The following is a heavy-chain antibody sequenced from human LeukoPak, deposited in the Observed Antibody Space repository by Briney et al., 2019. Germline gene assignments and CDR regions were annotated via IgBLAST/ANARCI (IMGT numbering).Heavy chain of an antibody. J-gene: IGHJ4*02. CDR1: GFTFSSYA. CDR3: AKDPPAATVVDY. D-gene: IGHD6-13*01. Sequence: GGSLRLSCAASGFTFSSYAMSWVRQAPGKGLEWVSAISGSGSSTYYADSVKGRFTISRDSSKNTLYLQMNSLRAEDTAVYYCAKDPPAATVVDYWGQGTLVTVSS. V-gene: IGHV3-23*01. CDR2: ISGSGSST.